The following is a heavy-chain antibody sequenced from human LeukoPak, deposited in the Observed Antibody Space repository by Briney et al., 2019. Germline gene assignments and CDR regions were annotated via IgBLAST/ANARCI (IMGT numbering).Heavy chain of an antibody. CDR1: GYTFVNYG. D-gene: IGHD3-22*01. V-gene: IGHV1-46*01. J-gene: IGHJ4*02. Sequence: ASVTVSCKASGYTFVNYGINWVRQAPGQGLEWMGIINPSETSTTYAQKFQGRVTMTRDMSTSTVYMELSSLRSEDTAVYYCARDPVDSSGYFVPFDFWGQGTLVTVSS. CDR3: ARDPVDSSGYFVPFDF. CDR2: INPSETST.